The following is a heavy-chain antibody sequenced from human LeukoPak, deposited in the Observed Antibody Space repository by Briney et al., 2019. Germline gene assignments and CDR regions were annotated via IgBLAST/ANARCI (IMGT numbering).Heavy chain of an antibody. Sequence: SETLSLTCTVSGGSISSYYWSWIRQPAGKGLEWIGRIYTSGSTNYNPSLKSRVTTSVDTSKNQFSLKLSSVTAADTAVYYCARVFSRDYDFWSGYNYYYYMDVWGKGTTVTVSS. J-gene: IGHJ6*03. D-gene: IGHD3-3*01. CDR2: IYTSGST. CDR1: GGSISSYY. V-gene: IGHV4-4*07. CDR3: ARVFSRDYDFWSGYNYYYYMDV.